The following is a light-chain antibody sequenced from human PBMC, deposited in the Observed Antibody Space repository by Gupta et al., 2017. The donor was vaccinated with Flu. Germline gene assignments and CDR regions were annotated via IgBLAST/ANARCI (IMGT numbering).Light chain of an antibody. V-gene: IGKV4-1*01. J-gene: IGKJ2*01. Sequence: LGERATINCKSSQSVLYSSNNKNYLAWYQQKPGQPPKLLIYWASTRESGVPDRFSGSGSGTDXTLTISXLQAEDVAVYYCQQYYSTPPVTFGXGTKLEIK. CDR3: QQYYSTPPVT. CDR2: WAS. CDR1: QSVLYSSNNKNY.